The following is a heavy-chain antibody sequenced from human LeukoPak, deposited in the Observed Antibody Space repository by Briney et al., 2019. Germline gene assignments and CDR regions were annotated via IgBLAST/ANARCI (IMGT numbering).Heavy chain of an antibody. V-gene: IGHV3-30*03. CDR3: AREYSSGWYYFDY. D-gene: IGHD6-19*01. J-gene: IGHJ4*02. CDR2: ISYDGSNK. Sequence: GGSLRLSCAASGFTFSSYGMHWVRQAPGKGLDSAAVISYDGSNKYYADSVKGRFTISRDNSKNTLYLQMNSLRAEDTAVYYCAREYSSGWYYFDYWGQGTLVTVSS. CDR1: GFTFSSYG.